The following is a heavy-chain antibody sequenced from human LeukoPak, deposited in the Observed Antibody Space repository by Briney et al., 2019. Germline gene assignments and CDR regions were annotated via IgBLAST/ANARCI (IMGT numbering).Heavy chain of an antibody. CDR3: ARTYGDYDDAFDV. CDR1: GGSISSSTYY. CDR2: IYYSGST. J-gene: IGHJ3*01. Sequence: SETLSLTCTVSGGSISSSTYYWGWIRQPPGKGLEWIGSIYYSGSTYNNPSLKRRVTIFVDTSKNQSSLKLSSVTATDTAVYYCARTYGDYDDAFDVWGQGTMVTVSS. V-gene: IGHV4-39*01. D-gene: IGHD4-17*01.